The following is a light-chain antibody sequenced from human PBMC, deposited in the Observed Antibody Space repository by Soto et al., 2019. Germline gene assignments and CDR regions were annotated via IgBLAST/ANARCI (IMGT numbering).Light chain of an antibody. Sequence: EIVLTQSPGTLSLSPGERATLSCRASQSVRSSYLAWYQQKPGQAPRLIIYGASFRATGIPDRFSGSGAGTDFTITISRLYPEDFAGYYCQQYGSAPLSFGGGTNVDIK. CDR1: QSVRSSY. CDR3: QQYGSAPLS. V-gene: IGKV3-20*01. CDR2: GAS. J-gene: IGKJ4*01.